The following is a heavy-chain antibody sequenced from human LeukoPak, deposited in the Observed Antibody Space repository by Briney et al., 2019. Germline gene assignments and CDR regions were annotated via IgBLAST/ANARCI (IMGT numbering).Heavy chain of an antibody. J-gene: IGHJ4*02. D-gene: IGHD1-26*01. CDR2: ISGGGTHT. V-gene: IGHV3-11*03. CDR3: AWTVREPSD. CDR1: GVTFSDYY. Sequence: PGRSLRLSCAASGVTFSDYYMGWIRQAPGQGLEWLSYISGGGTHTDYAVSVKGRFTISRDNAKNSLYLQMNSLSAEDTAIYYCAWTVREPSDWGQGTLVTVSS.